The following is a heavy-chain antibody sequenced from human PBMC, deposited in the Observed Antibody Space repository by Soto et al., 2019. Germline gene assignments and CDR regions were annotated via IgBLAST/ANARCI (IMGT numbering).Heavy chain of an antibody. V-gene: IGHV4-39*01. CDR2: IYYSGST. Sequence: QLQLQESGPGLVKPSETLSLTCTVSGGSISSSTYYWGWIRQPPGKGLEWIGTIYYSGSTYYNPSLKSRVTISVDTSKNQFSLKLSSVTAADTAVYYCARHLRVRGVIMTSHYYYYMDVWGKGTTVTVSS. J-gene: IGHJ6*03. CDR1: GGSISSSTYY. CDR3: ARHLRVRGVIMTSHYYYYMDV. D-gene: IGHD3-10*01.